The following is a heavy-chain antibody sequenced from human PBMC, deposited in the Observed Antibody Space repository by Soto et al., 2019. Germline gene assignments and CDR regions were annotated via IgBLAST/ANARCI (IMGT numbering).Heavy chain of an antibody. D-gene: IGHD2-8*01. CDR2: IYHSGST. J-gene: IGHJ4*02. Sequence: SETLSLTCTVSGGSISSYYWSWIRQPPGKGLEWIGYIYHSGSTNYNPSLKSRVTMAVDTSKNQFSLKLSSVTAADTAVYYCARDPARGSNEFDYWGQGTPVTVSS. CDR3: ARDPARGSNEFDY. CDR1: GGSISSYY. V-gene: IGHV4-59*01.